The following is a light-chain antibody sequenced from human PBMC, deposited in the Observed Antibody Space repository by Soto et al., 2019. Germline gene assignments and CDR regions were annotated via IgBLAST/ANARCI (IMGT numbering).Light chain of an antibody. CDR1: SSNIGAAYD. J-gene: IGLJ1*01. Sequence: QSVLTQPPSMSGAPGQRVTISCTGSSSNIGAAYDVHWYKHLPGTAPKLLIYGNNNRPSGVPDRFSGSKSGTSASLAITGLQAGDEADYYCQSYDSSLRSYVFGTGTKVSDL. CDR2: GNN. CDR3: QSYDSSLRSYV. V-gene: IGLV1-40*01.